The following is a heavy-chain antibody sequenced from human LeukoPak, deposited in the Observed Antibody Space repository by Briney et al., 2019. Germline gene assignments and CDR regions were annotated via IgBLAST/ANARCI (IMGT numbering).Heavy chain of an antibody. Sequence: SETLSLTCTVSGGSISSYYWSWIRQPPGKGLEWIGYIYYSGSTNYNPSLKSRVTISVDTSKNQFSLKLSSVTAADTAVYYCARNVGRDYFDYWGQGTLVTVSS. CDR3: ARNVGRDYFDY. CDR1: GGSISSYY. CDR2: IYYSGST. V-gene: IGHV4-59*01. D-gene: IGHD2-15*01. J-gene: IGHJ4*02.